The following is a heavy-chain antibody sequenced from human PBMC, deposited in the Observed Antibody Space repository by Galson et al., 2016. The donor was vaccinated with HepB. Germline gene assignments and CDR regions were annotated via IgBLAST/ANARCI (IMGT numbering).Heavy chain of an antibody. D-gene: IGHD2-21*02. V-gene: IGHV3-53*01. J-gene: IGHJ6*03. CDR1: GFTVSSNY. CDR2: VYSDGST. Sequence: SLRLSCAASGFTVSSNYLSWVRQAPGKGLEWVSIVYSDGSTYYSDSVRGRFTISRDNSNNIVYLQMNSLRAEDTAVYFCAKNMATARVWGHYYYYMDVWGKGTTGTVSS. CDR3: AKNMATARVWGHYYYYMDV.